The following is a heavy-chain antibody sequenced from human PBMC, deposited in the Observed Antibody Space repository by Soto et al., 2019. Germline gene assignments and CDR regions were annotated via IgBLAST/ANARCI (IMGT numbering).Heavy chain of an antibody. D-gene: IGHD6-19*01. J-gene: IGHJ4*02. CDR2: ISSNGGST. Sequence: GGSLRLSCATSGFTFSSYAMHWVRQAPGKGLEYVSAISSNGGSTYYANSVKGRFTISRDNSKNTLYLQMGSLKAEDMAVYYCARQWLDSYYFDYWGQGTLVTVSS. CDR3: ARQWLDSYYFDY. CDR1: GFTFSSYA. V-gene: IGHV3-64*01.